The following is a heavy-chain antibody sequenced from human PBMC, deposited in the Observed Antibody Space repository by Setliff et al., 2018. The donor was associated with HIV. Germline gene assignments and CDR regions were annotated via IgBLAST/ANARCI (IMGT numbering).Heavy chain of an antibody. CDR1: GYTLTTHA. CDR2: INAGNGNT. D-gene: IGHD6-19*01. Sequence: GASVKVSCKASGYTLTTHAMHWVRQAPGLSLEWMGWINAGNGNTKYSQKFQGRVTITRDTSARTAYMDLTSLRSEDTAVYYCARGSSGWPYYFDHWGQGTLVTVSS. CDR3: ARGSSGWPYYFDH. V-gene: IGHV1-3*01. J-gene: IGHJ4*02.